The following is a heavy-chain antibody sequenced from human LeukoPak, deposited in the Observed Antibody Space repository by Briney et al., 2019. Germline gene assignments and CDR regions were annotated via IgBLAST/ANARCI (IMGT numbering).Heavy chain of an antibody. J-gene: IGHJ4*02. V-gene: IGHV3-30*04. CDR1: XX. CDR3: XXXXXXYSFNVYYFDY. D-gene: IGHD5-18*01. CDR2: ISSDGSNM. Sequence: XXXXXVRXAPXKGXXXVAFISSDGSNMXYADSVKGRFTICXXXSXXTLDLQMNSLRAEDTAVYYXXXXXXXYSFNVYYFDYWGQGTLVTVSS.